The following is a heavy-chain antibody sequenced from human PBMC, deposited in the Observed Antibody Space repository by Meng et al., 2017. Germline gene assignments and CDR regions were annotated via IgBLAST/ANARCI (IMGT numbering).Heavy chain of an antibody. CDR1: GGSVGSGNYY. J-gene: IGHJ4*02. V-gene: IGHV4-61*01. CDR2: IVYSGST. D-gene: IGHD4-17*01. CDR3: ARDVGGDYETLFDY. Sequence: QVQVQDSGPGLVRPSETLSLTCTVSGGSVGSGNYYWSWIRQPPGKGLEWIGYIVYSGSTTYNPSLKTRVTISVDTSKNQFSLKPTSVTAADTAVYFCARDVGGDYETLFDYWGQGTLVTVSS.